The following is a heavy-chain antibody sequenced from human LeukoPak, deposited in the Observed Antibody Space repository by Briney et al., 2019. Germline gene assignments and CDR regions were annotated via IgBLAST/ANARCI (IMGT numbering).Heavy chain of an antibody. D-gene: IGHD1-26*01. CDR3: VASGSYYYFDY. J-gene: IGHJ4*02. V-gene: IGHV3-7*01. Sequence: PGGSLRLSCAVSGFTFSSYWMSWVRQAPGKGLEWVANIKQDGSEKYYVDSVKGRFTISRDNAKNSLHLQMNSLRAEDTAVYYCVASGSYYYFDYWGQGTLVTVSS. CDR2: IKQDGSEK. CDR1: GFTFSSYW.